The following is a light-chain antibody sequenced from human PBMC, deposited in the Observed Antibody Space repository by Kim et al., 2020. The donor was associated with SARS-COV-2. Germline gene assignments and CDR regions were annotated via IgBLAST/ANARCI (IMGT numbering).Light chain of an antibody. V-gene: IGKV1-27*01. CDR2: AAS. CDR1: QGISNY. Sequence: VGDRVPITCRASQGISNYLAWYQQKPGKVPKLLIYAASTLQSGVPSRFSGSGSGTDFTLTISSLQPEDVATYYCQKYNSAPLALTFGGGTKVDIK. CDR3: QKYNSAPLALT. J-gene: IGKJ4*01.